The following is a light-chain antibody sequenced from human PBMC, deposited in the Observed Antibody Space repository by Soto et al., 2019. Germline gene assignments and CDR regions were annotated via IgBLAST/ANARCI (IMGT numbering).Light chain of an antibody. CDR1: QSVSGN. V-gene: IGKV3-15*01. Sequence: EIVMTQSPATLSVSPGERATLSCRASQSVSGNLAWYQQKPGQAPRLLIYGASTRAPGIPARFSGSGSGTEFTLTISSLQSEDFAVYYCQQYNNRPPLTFGGGTKVDIK. CDR2: GAS. CDR3: QQYNNRPPLT. J-gene: IGKJ4*01.